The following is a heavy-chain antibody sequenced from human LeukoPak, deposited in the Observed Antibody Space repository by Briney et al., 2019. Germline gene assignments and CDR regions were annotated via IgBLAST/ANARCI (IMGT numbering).Heavy chain of an antibody. J-gene: IGHJ4*02. CDR3: ARRIAVAGYFDY. V-gene: IGHV4-39*01. Sequence: SETLSLTCTVSGGSISSSSYYWGWIRQPPGKGLEWIGSIYYSGSTYYNPSLKSRVTISVDTSKNQFSLKLSTVTAADTAVYYCARRIAVAGYFDYWGQGTLVTVSS. CDR2: IYYSGST. CDR1: GGSISSSSYY. D-gene: IGHD6-19*01.